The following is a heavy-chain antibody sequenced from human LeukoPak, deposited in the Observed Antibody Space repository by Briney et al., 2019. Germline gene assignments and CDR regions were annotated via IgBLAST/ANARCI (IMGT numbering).Heavy chain of an antibody. V-gene: IGHV3-66*01. D-gene: IGHD6-25*01. J-gene: IGHJ4*02. CDR3: ARDGQASGTWFDF. CDR2: VLRGATT. CDR1: GFAVSSNY. Sequence: PGGSLRLSCAVSGFAVSSNYMAWVRQTPGKGLERVSVVLRGATTYYADSVKGRFTISTDNSKNMLYLQMKSLRADDSAVYYCARDGQASGTWFDFWGQGTPVTVSS.